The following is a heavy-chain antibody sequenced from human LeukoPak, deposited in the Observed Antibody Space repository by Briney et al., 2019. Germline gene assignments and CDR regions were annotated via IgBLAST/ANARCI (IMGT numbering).Heavy chain of an antibody. CDR2: ISSSSSTI. J-gene: IGHJ4*02. CDR3: ARLGWGGRDGYSVDY. CDR1: GFTFSSYS. V-gene: IGHV3-48*02. Sequence: GGSLRLSCAASGFTFSSYSMNWVRQAPGKGLEWVSYISSSSSTIYYADSVKGRFTISRDNAKNSLYLQMNSLRDKDTAVYYCARLGWGGRDGYSVDYWGQGTLVTVSS. D-gene: IGHD5-24*01.